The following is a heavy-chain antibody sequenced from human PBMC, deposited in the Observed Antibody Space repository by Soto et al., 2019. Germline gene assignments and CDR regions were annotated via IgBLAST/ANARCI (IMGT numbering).Heavy chain of an antibody. CDR1: GGSFTSNNW. CDR3: ASRDPGTSVDY. Sequence: PSETLSLTCAVSGGSFTSNNWWTWVRQPPGQGLEWIGEIYRTGSTNYNPSLKSRVTISLDKSENQFSLKVTSLTAADTAVYYCASRDPGTSVDYWGQGTLVTVSA. J-gene: IGHJ4*02. V-gene: IGHV4-4*02. CDR2: IYRTGST. D-gene: IGHD1-7*01.